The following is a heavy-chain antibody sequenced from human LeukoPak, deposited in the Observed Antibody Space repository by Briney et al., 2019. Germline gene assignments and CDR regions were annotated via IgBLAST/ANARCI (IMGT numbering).Heavy chain of an antibody. CDR2: IYYSGST. CDR1: GGSISNYY. D-gene: IGHD6-13*01. CDR3: ARDGIAAAGLYYYYMDV. Sequence: SETLSLTCTVSGGSISNYYWSWIRQPPGKGLEWIGYIYYSGSTKYNPSLKSRVTISVDTSKNQFSLKLSSVTAADTAVYYCARDGIAAAGLYYYYMDVWGKGTTVTVSS. J-gene: IGHJ6*03. V-gene: IGHV4-59*12.